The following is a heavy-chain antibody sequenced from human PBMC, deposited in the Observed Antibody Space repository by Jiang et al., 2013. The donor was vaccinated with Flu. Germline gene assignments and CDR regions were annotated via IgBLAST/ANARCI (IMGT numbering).Heavy chain of an antibody. V-gene: IGHV3-33*01. CDR3: ARDGWRWLVDYYSMDI. CDR2: IWYDKTE. D-gene: IGHD6-19*01. J-gene: IGHJ6*01. Sequence: SGGGVVQPGRSLRLSCAASGFTFNNYGMHWVRQAPGKGLEWVAVIWYDKTEYYADSVKGRFTISRDISKSTLYLQMNSLRADDTAVYFCARDGWRWLVDYYSMDIWGQGTTVSVSS. CDR1: GFTFNNYG.